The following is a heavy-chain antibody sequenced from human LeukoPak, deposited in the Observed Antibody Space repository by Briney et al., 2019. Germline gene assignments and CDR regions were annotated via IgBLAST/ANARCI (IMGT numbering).Heavy chain of an antibody. CDR2: IKSKTDGGTT. D-gene: IGHD2-15*01. CDR1: GFTFSNAW. J-gene: IGHJ4*02. Sequence: SGGSLRLSCAASGFTFSNAWTNWVRQAPGKGLEWVGRIKSKTDGGTTDHAAPVKGRFTISRDDSKNTLYLQMNSLKTEDTAVYYCTTGPWVAATRDYWGQGTLVTVSS. V-gene: IGHV3-15*07. CDR3: TTGPWVAATRDY.